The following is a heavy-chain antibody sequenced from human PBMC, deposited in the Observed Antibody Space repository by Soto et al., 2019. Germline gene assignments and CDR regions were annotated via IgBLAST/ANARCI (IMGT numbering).Heavy chain of an antibody. CDR1: GFTFSSYG. CDR2: IWYDGSNK. CDR3: AAAREDSSGWPYYYGMDV. D-gene: IGHD6-19*01. V-gene: IGHV3-33*01. J-gene: IGHJ6*02. Sequence: QVQLVESGGGVVQPGRSLRLSCAASGFTFSSYGMHWVRQAPGKGLEWVAVIWYDGSNKYYADSVKGRFTISRDNSKNTLYLQMNSLRAEDTAVYCCAAAREDSSGWPYYYGMDVWGQGTTVTVSS.